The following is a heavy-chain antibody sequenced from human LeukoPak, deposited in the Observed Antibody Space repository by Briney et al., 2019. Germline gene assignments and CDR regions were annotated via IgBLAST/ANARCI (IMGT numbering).Heavy chain of an antibody. CDR3: ARDYLDSSGAHYDY. J-gene: IGHJ4*02. V-gene: IGHV3-7*01. Sequence: GGSLRLSCAASGFTFSIYWMSWVRQAPGKGLECVANIKGESEKRYVDSVKGRFTISRDNAKNSLYLQMNSLRVEDTAMYYCARDYLDSSGAHYDYWGQGTLVTVSS. D-gene: IGHD3-22*01. CDR2: IKGESEK. CDR1: GFTFSIYW.